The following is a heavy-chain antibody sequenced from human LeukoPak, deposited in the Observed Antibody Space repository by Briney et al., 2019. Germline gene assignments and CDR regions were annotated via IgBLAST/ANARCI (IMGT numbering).Heavy chain of an antibody. CDR2: IYYSGST. CDR3: ARGVTPPYHSNHGGWVDY. CDR1: GGSISSYY. V-gene: IGHV4-59*01. D-gene: IGHD4-11*01. J-gene: IGHJ4*02. Sequence: PSETLSLTCTVSGGSISSYYWSWIRQPPGKGLEWIGYIYYSGSTNYNPSLKSRVTISVDTSKNQFSLKLSSVTAADTAVYYCARGVTPPYHSNHGGWVDYWGQGTLVTVSS.